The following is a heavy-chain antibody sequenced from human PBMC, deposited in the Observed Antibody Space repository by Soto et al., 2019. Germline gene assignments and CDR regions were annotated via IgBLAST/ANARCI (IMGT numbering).Heavy chain of an antibody. CDR2: IYYSGST. D-gene: IGHD1-26*01. Sequence: SETLSLTCTVSGGSISSYYWSWIRQPPGKGLEWIGYIYYSGSTNYNPSLKSRVTISVDTSKNQFSLKLSSVTAADTAVYYCARHGGSGSYYFDYWGQGTLVTVSS. V-gene: IGHV4-59*08. CDR3: ARHGGSGSYYFDY. J-gene: IGHJ4*02. CDR1: GGSISSYY.